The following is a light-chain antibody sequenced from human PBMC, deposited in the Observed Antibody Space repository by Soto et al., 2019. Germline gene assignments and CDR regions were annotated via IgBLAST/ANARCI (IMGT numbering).Light chain of an antibody. CDR1: QSVSSSY. Sequence: EIVMTQSPGTLSLSPGERATLSCRASQSVSSSYLAWYQQKPGQAPRLLIYGASSRATGIPDRFSGSGSGTDFTLTIRILEPEDFAVYYCQQYGSSPITVGQGTRREIK. V-gene: IGKV3-20*01. CDR2: GAS. CDR3: QQYGSSPIT. J-gene: IGKJ5*01.